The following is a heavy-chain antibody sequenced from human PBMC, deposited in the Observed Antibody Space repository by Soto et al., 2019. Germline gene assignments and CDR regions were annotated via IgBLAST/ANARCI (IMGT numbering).Heavy chain of an antibody. V-gene: IGHV4-59*08. CDR2: IYYSGST. Sequence: SETLSLTCTVSCGSFSPNYSSWIRQPPGKGLEWIGYIYYSGSTNYNPSLKSRVTISVDTSKNQFSLNLSSVTAADTAVYYCARRWGRSFDYWGQGTLVTVSS. CDR3: ARRWGRSFDY. D-gene: IGHD2-15*01. J-gene: IGHJ4*02. CDR1: CGSFSPNY.